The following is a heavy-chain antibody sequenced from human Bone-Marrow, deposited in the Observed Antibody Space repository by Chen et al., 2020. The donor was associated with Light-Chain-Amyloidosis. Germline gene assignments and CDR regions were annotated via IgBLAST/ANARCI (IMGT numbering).Heavy chain of an antibody. Sequence: EVXXPGESLKISCKGSGYTFPNYWIGWVRQMPGKGLEWMGVIYPDDSDARYSPSFEGQVTISAXXSXXXXXXXXXXXXASXXXXYYCARRRDGYNFDYWGQGTLVTVSS. CDR1: GYTFPNYW. V-gene: IGHV5-51*01. J-gene: IGHJ4*02. CDR3: ARRRDGYNFDY. D-gene: IGHD2-21*01. CDR2: IYPDDSDA.